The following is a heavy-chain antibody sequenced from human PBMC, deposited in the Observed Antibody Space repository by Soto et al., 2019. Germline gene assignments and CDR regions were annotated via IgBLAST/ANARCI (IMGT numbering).Heavy chain of an antibody. CDR3: ARSVQGHFDY. J-gene: IGHJ4*02. Sequence: EVQLVESGGDLVQRGGSLRLSCVASGFNFKIYSMNWVRQAPGKGLEWFSYITSDTKTIKYVDSVKGRFTISRDNAKNPVSPLMRRGRDEDTAVYYCARSVQGHFDYWGQGTVVTVSS. CDR1: GFNFKIYS. CDR2: ITSDTKTI. D-gene: IGHD6-19*01. V-gene: IGHV3-48*02.